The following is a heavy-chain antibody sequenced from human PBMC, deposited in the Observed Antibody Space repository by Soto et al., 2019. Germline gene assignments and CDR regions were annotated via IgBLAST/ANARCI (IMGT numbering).Heavy chain of an antibody. J-gene: IGHJ4*02. CDR3: ARSPTFGVLDF. CDR1: GYSFSSYW. V-gene: IGHV5-51*01. CDR2: IYPGDSDT. Sequence: PGESLKISCKGSGYSFSSYWIGWVRQMPGKGLEWMGIIYPGDSDTTYSPSFQGQVIMSVDESISTAYLQWTSLKASDTAMYYCARSPTFGVLDFWGQGTLVTVSS. D-gene: IGHD3-16*01.